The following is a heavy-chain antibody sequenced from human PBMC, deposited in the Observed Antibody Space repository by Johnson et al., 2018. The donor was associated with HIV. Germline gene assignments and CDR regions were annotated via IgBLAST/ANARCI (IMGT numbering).Heavy chain of an antibody. Sequence: QVQLVESGGGVVQPGRSLRLSCAASGSTFSSYAMHWVRQAPGKGLEWVAVISYDGSHKYYADSVKGRFPISRAHSKNTLYLQMNSLNTEETAVYYCRCGRLVLGPHTRGRQTDAFDIWGQGTMVTVSS. CDR1: GSTFSSYA. CDR2: ISYDGSHK. J-gene: IGHJ3*02. V-gene: IGHV3-30*04. D-gene: IGHD2-21*01. CDR3: RCGRLVLGPHTRGRQTDAFDI.